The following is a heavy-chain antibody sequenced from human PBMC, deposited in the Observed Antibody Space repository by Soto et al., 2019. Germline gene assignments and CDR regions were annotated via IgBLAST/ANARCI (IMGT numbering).Heavy chain of an antibody. CDR1: GGSISGYY. CDR3: ARVDSSGYKFFDY. J-gene: IGHJ4*02. V-gene: IGHV4-59*01. Sequence: QVQLQESGPGLVKPSETLSLTCTVSGGSISGYYWSWIRQPPGKGLEWIGYIYYSGSTSYNPSLKRRLTISVDTSKTQFSLRLTSVTAADTAVYYCARVDSSGYKFFDYWGQGTLVTVSS. D-gene: IGHD3-22*01. CDR2: IYYSGST.